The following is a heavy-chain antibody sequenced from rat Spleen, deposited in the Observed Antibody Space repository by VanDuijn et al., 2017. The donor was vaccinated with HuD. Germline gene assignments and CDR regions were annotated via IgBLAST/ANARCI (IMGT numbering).Heavy chain of an antibody. CDR3: ARSSLGFDY. CDR2: IIYDGTRT. Sequence: EVQLVESGGGLVQPGRSMKLSCPALGFTFSDYYMAWVRQAPTKGLEWVATIIYDGTRTHYRDSVKGRFTISRDNAKSTLYLQMDSLGSEDTATYYCARSSLGFDYWGQGVMVTVSS. V-gene: IGHV5-7*01. J-gene: IGHJ2*01. CDR1: GFTFSDYY.